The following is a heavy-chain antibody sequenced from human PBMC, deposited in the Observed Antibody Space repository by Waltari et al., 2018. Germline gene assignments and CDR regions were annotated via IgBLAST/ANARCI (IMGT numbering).Heavy chain of an antibody. CDR1: GITFSRYA. CDR2: ISYDGSNK. V-gene: IGHV3-30*16. D-gene: IGHD6-13*01. CDR3: ARGGSIAAASYGMDV. J-gene: IGHJ6*02. Sequence: QVQLVESGGGVVQPGGSLRLSCAASGITFSRYAMPWVRQPPGKGLEGVAVISYDGSNKYYADPVKGRFTISRDNSKNTLYLQMNSLRAEDTAVYYCARGGSIAAASYGMDVWGQGTTVTVSS.